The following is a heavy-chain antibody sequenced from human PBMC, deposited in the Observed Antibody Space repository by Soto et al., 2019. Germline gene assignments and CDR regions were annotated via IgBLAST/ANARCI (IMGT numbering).Heavy chain of an antibody. D-gene: IGHD3-16*02. CDR3: ARHLYDYVWGSYRH. CDR1: GGTFSTYS. J-gene: IGHJ4*02. V-gene: IGHV1-69*13. CDR2: IIPVFGTP. Sequence: SVKVSCKASGGTFSTYSINWVRQAPGQGLEWMGGIIPVFGTPDYSQKFRGRVTITADESTSTVYMELRSLTSEDTAVYYCARHLYDYVWGSYRHWGQGTLVTVSS.